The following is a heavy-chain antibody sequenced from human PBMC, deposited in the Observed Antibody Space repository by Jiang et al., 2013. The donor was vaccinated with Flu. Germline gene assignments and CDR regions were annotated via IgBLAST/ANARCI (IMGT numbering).Heavy chain of an antibody. D-gene: IGHD4-23*01. CDR3: AAYGGNSATEYLHT. CDR2: IYTGGSV. CDR1: GGSIRNTYY. J-gene: IGHJ1*01. V-gene: IGHV4-31*03. Sequence: GSGLVKPSQTLSLTCTVSGGSIRNTYYWSWVRQLPGKGLEWLGYIYTGGSVYYAPSLRSRLSISADASKNQFYLNVTSVTAADTAVYYCAAYGGNSATEYLHTGARAPWSPSP.